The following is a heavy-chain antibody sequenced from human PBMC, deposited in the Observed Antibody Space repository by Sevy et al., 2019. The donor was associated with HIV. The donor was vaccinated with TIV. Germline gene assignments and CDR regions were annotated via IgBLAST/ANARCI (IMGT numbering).Heavy chain of an antibody. J-gene: IGHJ4*02. V-gene: IGHV3-48*02. CDR1: GFTFSSYS. CDR3: ARSVLGHCSSTSCYQYYFDY. CDR2: ISTSSNTV. Sequence: GGSLRRSCAASGFTFSSYSMNWVRQAPGKGLEWGSYISTSSNTVYYADSVKGRFTISRDNARNSLYLQMNSLRDEDTTVYYCARSVLGHCSSTSCYQYYFDYRGQGTLVTVSS. D-gene: IGHD2-2*01.